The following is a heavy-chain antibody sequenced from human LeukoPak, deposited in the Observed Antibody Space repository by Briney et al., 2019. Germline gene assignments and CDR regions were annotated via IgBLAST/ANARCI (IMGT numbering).Heavy chain of an antibody. CDR2: INHSGST. CDR3: AIRPNCSGGSCNWFDP. Sequence: SETLSLTCAVYGGSFSGYYWSWIRQPPGKGLEWIGEINHSGSTNYNPSLKSRVTISVDTSKNQSSLKLSSVTAADMAVYYCAIRPNCSGGSCNWFDPWGQGTLVTVSS. V-gene: IGHV4-34*01. D-gene: IGHD2-15*01. CDR1: GGSFSGYY. J-gene: IGHJ5*02.